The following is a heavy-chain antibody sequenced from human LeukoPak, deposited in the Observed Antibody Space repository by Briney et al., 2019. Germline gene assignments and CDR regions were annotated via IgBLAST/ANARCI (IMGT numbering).Heavy chain of an antibody. D-gene: IGHD2-2*01. CDR1: GGSISSYY. V-gene: IGHV4-59*01. Sequence: SETLSLTCTVSGGSISSYYWTWIRQPPGKGLEWIGYMYYSGNTNYNPSHTNCNPSLKRRVTISVDTSKNQFSLKLSSVTAADTAVYYCAREVRYIVVVPAVRYYYYYMDVWGKGTTVTVSS. CDR2: MYYSGNT. CDR3: AREVRYIVVVPAVRYYYYYMDV. J-gene: IGHJ6*03.